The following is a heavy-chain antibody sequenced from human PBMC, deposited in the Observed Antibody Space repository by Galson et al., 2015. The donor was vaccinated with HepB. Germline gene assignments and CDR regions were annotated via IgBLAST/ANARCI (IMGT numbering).Heavy chain of an antibody. CDR1: GFTFSNHA. J-gene: IGHJ6*02. Sequence: SLRLSCAASGFTFSNHAMHWVRQAPGKGLEWVAVISFDGNNVYYGDSVRGRFTISRDDSKDTLYLQMSSLTAADTAVFYCARDLYDSGSYYSGPKYYHNMDVWGQGTTVTVSS. D-gene: IGHD3-22*01. CDR3: ARDLYDSGSYYSGPKYYHNMDV. CDR2: ISFDGNNV. V-gene: IGHV3-30-3*01.